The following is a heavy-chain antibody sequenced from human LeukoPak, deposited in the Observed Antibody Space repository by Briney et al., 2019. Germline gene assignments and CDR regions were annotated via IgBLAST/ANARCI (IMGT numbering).Heavy chain of an antibody. CDR1: GFTFSSYW. J-gene: IGHJ4*02. CDR3: ARWGLFNCNSLDY. CDR2: IKQDGSEK. V-gene: IGHV3-7*01. Sequence: PGGSLRLSCAASGFTFSSYWMNWVRQAPGKGLERVANIKQDGSEKYYVDSVKGRFTISRDNAKNSLYLQMNSLRAEDTAVYYCARWGLFNCNSLDYWGQGTLVTVSS. D-gene: IGHD4-23*01.